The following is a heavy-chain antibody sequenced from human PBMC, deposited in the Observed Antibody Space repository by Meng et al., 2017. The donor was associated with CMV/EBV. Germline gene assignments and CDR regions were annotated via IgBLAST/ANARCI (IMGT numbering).Heavy chain of an antibody. CDR3: ARGGKGV. CDR1: GFTFSSHS. Sequence: GFLRLPCAASGFTFSSHSMNWVRQAPGKGLEWVSSISSSSSYIYYADSVKGRFTISRDNAKNSLYLQMNSLRAEDTAVYYCARGGKGVWGQGTTVTVSS. CDR2: ISSSSSYI. J-gene: IGHJ6*02. V-gene: IGHV3-21*01.